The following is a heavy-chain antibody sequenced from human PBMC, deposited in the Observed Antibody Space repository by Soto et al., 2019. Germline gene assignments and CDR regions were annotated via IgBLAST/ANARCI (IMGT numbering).Heavy chain of an antibody. J-gene: IGHJ5*02. V-gene: IGHV4-31*03. CDR3: ARGVGKWLQFRFDP. CDR1: GGSISRGGYY. CDR2: VYYTGTT. Sequence: QVQLQESGPGLVKPSQTLSLTCTVSGGSISRGGYYWSWIRQHPGKGLEWIGYVYYTGTTYSSPSLKHRASISLDTYKNQFSLKLTSVTAADSAVYYCARGVGKWLQFRFDPWGQGTMVTVSS. D-gene: IGHD2-21*02.